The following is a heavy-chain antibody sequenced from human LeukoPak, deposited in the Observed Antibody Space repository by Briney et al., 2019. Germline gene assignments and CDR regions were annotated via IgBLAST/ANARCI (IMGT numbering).Heavy chain of an antibody. CDR3: ARDGRFYYDSSPDGLDY. V-gene: IGHV1-18*01. CDR2: ISTYNGST. D-gene: IGHD3-22*01. CDR1: GYTFTRYG. J-gene: IGHJ4*02. Sequence: ASVKVSCKTSGYTFTRYGITWVRQGPGQGLEWMGWISTYNGSTKYEQKFQGRVTMTTDTSTSTAYMELRSLRSDDTAVYYCARDGRFYYDSSPDGLDYWGQGTLVTVSS.